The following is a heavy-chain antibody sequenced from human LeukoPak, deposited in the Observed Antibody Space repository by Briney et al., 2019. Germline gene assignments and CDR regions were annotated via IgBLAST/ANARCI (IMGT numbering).Heavy chain of an antibody. CDR1: GFTFSSYW. CDR3: ARGPPPSTFYDAFDI. V-gene: IGHV3-7*01. J-gene: IGHJ3*02. Sequence: LPGGSLRLSCAASGFTFSSYWMSWVRQAPGKGLEWVANIKQDGSEKYYVDSVKGRFTISRDNAKNSLYLQMNSLRAEDTAVYYCARGPPPSTFYDAFDIWGQGTMVTVSS. D-gene: IGHD2/OR15-2a*01. CDR2: IKQDGSEK.